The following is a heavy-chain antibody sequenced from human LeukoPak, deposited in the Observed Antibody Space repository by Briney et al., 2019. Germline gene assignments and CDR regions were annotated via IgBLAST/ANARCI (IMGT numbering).Heavy chain of an antibody. Sequence: ASVKVSCKASGYTFTSYDINWVRQATGQGLEWMGWMNSNSGNTGYAQKFQGRVTITRNTSISTAYMELSSLRSEDTAVYYCASSPQIDDAFDIWGQGTMVTVSS. CDR1: GYTFTSYD. J-gene: IGHJ3*02. V-gene: IGHV1-8*03. CDR2: MNSNSGNT. CDR3: ASSPQIDDAFDI.